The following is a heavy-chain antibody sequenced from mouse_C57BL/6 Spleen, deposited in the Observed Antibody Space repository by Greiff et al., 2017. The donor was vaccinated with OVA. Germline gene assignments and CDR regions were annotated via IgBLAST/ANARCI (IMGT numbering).Heavy chain of an antibody. CDR2: IDPSDSYT. CDR1: GYTFTSYW. J-gene: IGHJ3*01. Sequence: VQLQQPGAELVKPGASVKLSCKASGYTFTSYWMQWVKQRPGQGLEWIGEIDPSDSYTNYNQKFKGKATLTVDTSSSTAYMQLSSLTSEDSAVYDCAREKGNSSWFAYWGQGTLVTVSA. V-gene: IGHV1-50*01. CDR3: AREKGNSSWFAY.